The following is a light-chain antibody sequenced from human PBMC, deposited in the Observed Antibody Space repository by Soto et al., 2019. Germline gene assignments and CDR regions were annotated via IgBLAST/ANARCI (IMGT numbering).Light chain of an antibody. V-gene: IGKV3-11*01. CDR3: QQRSNWPLLT. Sequence: EIVLTQSPATLSLSPGERATLSCRASQSVSSYLAWYQQKPGQAPRLLIYDASNRATGIPPRFSGRGSGTDFTLAISSLEPEDFAVYYCQQRSNWPLLTFGGGTKVEIK. CDR1: QSVSSY. J-gene: IGKJ4*01. CDR2: DAS.